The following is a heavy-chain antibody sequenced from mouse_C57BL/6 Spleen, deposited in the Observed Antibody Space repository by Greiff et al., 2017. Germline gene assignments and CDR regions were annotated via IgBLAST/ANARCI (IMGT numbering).Heavy chain of an antibody. V-gene: IGHV3-1*01. J-gene: IGHJ2*01. CDR1: GYSITSGYD. D-gene: IGHD4-1*01. Sequence: VQLKESGPGMVKPSQSLSLTCTVTGYSITSGYDWHWFRHFPGKKLEWMGYISYSGSTNYNPSPKSRISTTHDTSKNHFFLKWNYVATEDTATYYRARHGKRNYFDYWGQGTTLTVSS. CDR3: ARHGKRNYFDY. CDR2: ISYSGST.